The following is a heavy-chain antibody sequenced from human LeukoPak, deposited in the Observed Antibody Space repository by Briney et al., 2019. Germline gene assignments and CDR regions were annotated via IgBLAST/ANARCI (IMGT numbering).Heavy chain of an antibody. D-gene: IGHD2-21*02. CDR2: INYSGST. CDR1: GGSMRSSNLY. V-gene: IGHV4-39*07. J-gene: IGHJ3*02. Sequence: SETLSLTCTVSGGSMRSSNLYWGWIRQPPGKALDWLLNINYSGSTYYNPSVKSRVTLSVDVSKNRFSLNLTSVTAADTAVYYCAGAYCGGDCYSGRTFDIWGQGTMVTVSS. CDR3: AGAYCGGDCYSGRTFDI.